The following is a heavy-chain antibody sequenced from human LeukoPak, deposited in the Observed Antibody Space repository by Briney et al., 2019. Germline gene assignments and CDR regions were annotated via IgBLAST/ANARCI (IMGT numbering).Heavy chain of an antibody. D-gene: IGHD3-10*01. V-gene: IGHV1-69*05. Sequence: ASVKVSCKASGGTFSSYAISWVRQAPGQGLEWMGGIIPIFGTANYAQKFRGRVTITTDESTSTAYMELSSLRSEDTAVYYCARDLGLVRGVNDAFDIWGQGTMVTVSS. J-gene: IGHJ3*02. CDR2: IIPIFGTA. CDR3: ARDLGLVRGVNDAFDI. CDR1: GGTFSSYA.